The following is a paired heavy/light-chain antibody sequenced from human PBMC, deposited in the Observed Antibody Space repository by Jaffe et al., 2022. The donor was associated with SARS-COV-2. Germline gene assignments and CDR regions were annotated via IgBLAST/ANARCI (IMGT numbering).Heavy chain of an antibody. CDR1: GVSFSNYY. CDR2: MYNNGNA. D-gene: IGHD5-18*01. V-gene: IGHV4-59*03. CDR3: AATRQLWSIVDF. Sequence: QVQLQESGPGLVKPSETLSLTCTVSGVSFSNYYWSWIRQSPGKGLEWIGYMYNNGNANYNPSLRSRVTISVDTSKKQFSLDLGSVTAADTAVYYCAATRQLWSIVDFWGQGALVTVSS. J-gene: IGHJ4*02.
Light chain of an antibody. CDR3: QQYDSWRT. CDR1: QSISSH. V-gene: IGKV3-15*01. CDR2: AAS. J-gene: IGKJ1*01. Sequence: EIVMTQSPATLSVSPGEKATLSCRASQSISSHLAWYQQKPGQAPRLLIYAASTRATGIPARFSGSGSGTEFTLTISSLQSEDFGVYYCQQYDSWRTFGQGTKVEIK.